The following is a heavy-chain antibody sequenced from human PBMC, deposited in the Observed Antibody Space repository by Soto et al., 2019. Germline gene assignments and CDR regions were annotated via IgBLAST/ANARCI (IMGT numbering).Heavy chain of an antibody. V-gene: IGHV3-7*05. Sequence: GGSLRLSCAASGFTFSSYWMSWVRQAPGKGLEWVANIKQDGSEKYYVDSVKGRFTISRDNAKNSLYLQMNSLGAEDTAVYYCARPSGQLAGVGTFDYWGQGTLVTVSS. J-gene: IGHJ4*02. CDR1: GFTFSSYW. D-gene: IGHD3-3*01. CDR3: ARPSGQLAGVGTFDY. CDR2: IKQDGSEK.